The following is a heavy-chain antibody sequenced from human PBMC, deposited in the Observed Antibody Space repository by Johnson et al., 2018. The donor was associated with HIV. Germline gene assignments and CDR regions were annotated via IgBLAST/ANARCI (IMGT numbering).Heavy chain of an antibody. J-gene: IGHJ3*02. V-gene: IGHV3-15*01. CDR1: GFTFNNAW. CDR2: IKSKIDGGTT. Sequence: VESGGGLVKPGGSLRLSCTASGFTFNNAWMTWVRQAPGKGLEWVGRIKSKIDGGTTDYAAPVKGRFTISRDNSNNTVFLQMNSLRAEDTALYYGAKDRVVQAVGDAFDIWGQGTMVAVSS. CDR3: AKDRVVQAVGDAFDI. D-gene: IGHD3-10*01.